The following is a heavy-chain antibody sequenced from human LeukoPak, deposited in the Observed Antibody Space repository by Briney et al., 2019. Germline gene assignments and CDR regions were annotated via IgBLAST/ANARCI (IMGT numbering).Heavy chain of an antibody. CDR1: GFSFVDYA. V-gene: IGHV3-49*04. D-gene: IGHD3-9*01. CDR3: SVLRYFDWLHERGYYFDY. J-gene: IGHJ4*02. CDR2: IRSKAYGGTT. Sequence: GGSLRLSCTASGFSFVDYAMSWVRQAPGKGLEWVGFIRSKAYGGTTEYAASVKGRFTISRDDSNSIAYPQMNSLKTEDTAVYYRSVLRYFDWLHERGYYFDYCGQGTLVTVSS.